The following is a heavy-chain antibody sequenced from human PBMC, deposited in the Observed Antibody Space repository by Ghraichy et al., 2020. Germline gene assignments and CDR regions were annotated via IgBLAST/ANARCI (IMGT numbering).Heavy chain of an antibody. CDR3: ARDRRRDGYNSIDY. CDR1: GGTFSSYA. Sequence: SVKVSCKASGGTFSSYAISWVRQAPGQGLEWMGGIIPIFGIANYAQKFQGRVTITADKSTSTAYMELSSLRSEDTAVYYCARDRRRDGYNSIDYWGQGTLVTVSS. CDR2: IIPIFGIA. J-gene: IGHJ4*02. D-gene: IGHD5-24*01. V-gene: IGHV1-69*10.